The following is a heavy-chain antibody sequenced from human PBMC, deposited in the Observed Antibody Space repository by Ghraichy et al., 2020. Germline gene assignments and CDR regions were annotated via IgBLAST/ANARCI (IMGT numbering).Heavy chain of an antibody. CDR3: ARERRDYYFDY. CDR1: GGSISSGGYY. CDR2: IYYSGST. Sequence: TLSLTCTVSGGSISSGGYYWSWIRQHPGKGLEWIGYIYYSGSTYYNPSLKSRVTISVDTSKNQFSLKLSSVTAADTAVYYCARERRDYYFDYWGQGTLVTVSS. J-gene: IGHJ4*02. V-gene: IGHV4-31*03.